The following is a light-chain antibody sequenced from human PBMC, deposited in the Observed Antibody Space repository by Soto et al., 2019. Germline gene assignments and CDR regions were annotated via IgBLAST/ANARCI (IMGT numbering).Light chain of an antibody. CDR3: QQCATSPLT. CDR2: DAS. J-gene: IGKJ4*01. CDR1: QSVGNDY. Sequence: EIVLTQSPGTLSLSPGERATLSCRASQSVGNDYLAWFQQRPGQAPRLLIDDASRRATGIADRFSGSGSGTDXXXTXXXVEPEDSAVYYCQQCATSPLTFGGGTKVEI. V-gene: IGKV3-20*01.